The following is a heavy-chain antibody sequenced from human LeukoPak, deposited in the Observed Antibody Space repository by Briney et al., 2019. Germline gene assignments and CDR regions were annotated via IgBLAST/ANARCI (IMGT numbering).Heavy chain of an antibody. CDR3: ARAQQLVLVVDY. D-gene: IGHD6-13*01. CDR2: IWYDGSNK. Sequence: GGSLRLSCAASGFTFSSYGMHWVRQAPGKGLEWVAVIWYDGSNKYYADSVKGRFTISRDNSKNTLYLQMNSLRAEDTAVYYRARAQQLVLVVDYWGQGTLVTVSS. CDR1: GFTFSSYG. J-gene: IGHJ4*02. V-gene: IGHV3-33*01.